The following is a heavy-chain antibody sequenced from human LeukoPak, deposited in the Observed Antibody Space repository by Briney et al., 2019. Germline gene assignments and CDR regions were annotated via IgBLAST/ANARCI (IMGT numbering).Heavy chain of an antibody. CDR2: IYGGGNI. CDR1: GFTVSSNY. Sequence: GGSLRLSCAASGFTVSSNYMNWVRQAPGKGLEWVSVIYGGGNIYYADSVKGRFTISRDLSKSTLYLQMDSLTGEDTAVYYCAKEKAHAHPVDYWGRGTLVTVSS. J-gene: IGHJ4*02. V-gene: IGHV3-53*05. CDR3: AKEKAHAHPVDY.